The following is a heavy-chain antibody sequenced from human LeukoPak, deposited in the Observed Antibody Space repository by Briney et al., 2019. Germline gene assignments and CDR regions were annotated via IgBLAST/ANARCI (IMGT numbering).Heavy chain of an antibody. J-gene: IGHJ4*02. CDR3: ARDLGTHIAVAGGFDY. D-gene: IGHD6-19*01. CDR1: GGSISSYH. Sequence: SETLSLTGTVSGGSISSYHWSWIRQPAGKGLEWIGRIYTSGSTNYNPSLKSRVTMSVDTSKNQFSLKLSSVTAADTAVYYCARDLGTHIAVAGGFDYWGQGTLVTVSS. V-gene: IGHV4-4*07. CDR2: IYTSGST.